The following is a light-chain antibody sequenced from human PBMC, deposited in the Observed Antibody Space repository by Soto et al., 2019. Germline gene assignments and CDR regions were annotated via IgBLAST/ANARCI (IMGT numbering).Light chain of an antibody. CDR1: QGISTA. Sequence: IQRTQSQSSLSSSVGDRVTITCRASQGISTALAWYQQRQGKVPKLLMYAESTLQAGVPSRFSGSGSGKDFTLTISSMQTEDVADYYCKKYNSAPITFGGGNTVDIK. CDR3: KKYNSAPIT. J-gene: IGKJ4*01. CDR2: AES. V-gene: IGKV1-27*01.